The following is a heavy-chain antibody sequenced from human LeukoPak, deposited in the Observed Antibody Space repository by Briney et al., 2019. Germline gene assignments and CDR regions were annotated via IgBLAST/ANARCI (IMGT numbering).Heavy chain of an antibody. CDR1: GFTFSSYG. D-gene: IGHD2-2*02. V-gene: IGHV3-33*01. CDR2: IWYDGSNK. Sequence: QSGGSLRLSCAASGFTFSSYGMHWVRQAPGKGLEWVAVIWYDGSNKYYADSVKGRFTISRDNSKNTLYLQMNSLRAEDTAVYYCARDRTVVPAAVPIGFDPWGQGTLVTVSS. J-gene: IGHJ5*02. CDR3: ARDRTVVPAAVPIGFDP.